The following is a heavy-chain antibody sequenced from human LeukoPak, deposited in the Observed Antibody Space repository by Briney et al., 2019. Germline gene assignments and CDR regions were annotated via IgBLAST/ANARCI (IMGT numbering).Heavy chain of an antibody. CDR1: GGSISSTSYY. CDR2: IYYSGST. J-gene: IGHJ3*02. Sequence: SETLSLTCTVSGGSISSTSYYWGWIRQPPGQGLEWTGSIYYSGSTYYNPSLKSRVTISVDTSKNQFSLKLSSVTAADTAVYYCARERNIVVEPAATDGSFDIWGQGTMVTVSS. V-gene: IGHV4-39*07. D-gene: IGHD2-2*01. CDR3: ARERNIVVEPAATDGSFDI.